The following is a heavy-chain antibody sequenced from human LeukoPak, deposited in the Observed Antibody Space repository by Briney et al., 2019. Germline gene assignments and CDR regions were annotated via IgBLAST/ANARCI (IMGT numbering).Heavy chain of an antibody. CDR2: INTNTGNP. J-gene: IGHJ3*02. Sequence: GASVKVSCKASGYTFTSYAMNWVRQAPGQGLEWMGWINTNTGNPTYAQGFTGRFVFSLDTSVSTAYLQISSLKAEDTAVYYCARALPGPYYDSSGYRDDAFDIWGQGTMVTVS. CDR1: GYTFTSYA. D-gene: IGHD3-22*01. V-gene: IGHV7-4-1*02. CDR3: ARALPGPYYDSSGYRDDAFDI.